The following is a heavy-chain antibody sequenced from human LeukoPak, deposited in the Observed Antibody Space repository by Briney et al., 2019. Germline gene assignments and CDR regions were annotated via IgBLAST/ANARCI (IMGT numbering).Heavy chain of an antibody. V-gene: IGHV3-53*01. J-gene: IGHJ4*02. CDR2: IYSGGST. CDR3: AKVSHYGEGGYFDY. CDR1: GFTVSSNY. Sequence: GGSLRLSCAASGFTVSSNYMSWVRQAPGKGLEWVSVIYSGGSTHYADSVKGRFTISRDNSKNTLYLQMNSLRAEDTAVYYCAKVSHYGEGGYFDYWGQGTLVTVSS. D-gene: IGHD4-17*01.